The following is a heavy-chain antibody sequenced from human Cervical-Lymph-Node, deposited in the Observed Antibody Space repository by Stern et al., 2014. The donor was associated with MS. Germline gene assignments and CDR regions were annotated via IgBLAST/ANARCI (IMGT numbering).Heavy chain of an antibody. Sequence: VQLLESGGGVVQPGRSLRLSCAASGFTFSSYAMHWVRQAPGKGLEWVAVISYDGSNKYYADSVQGRFTISRDNSKNTLYLQMNSLRAEDTAVYYCARDNGNSSGWSFYFQHWGQGTLVTVSS. V-gene: IGHV3-30-3*01. CDR3: ARDNGNSSGWSFYFQH. D-gene: IGHD6-19*01. J-gene: IGHJ1*01. CDR2: ISYDGSNK. CDR1: GFTFSSYA.